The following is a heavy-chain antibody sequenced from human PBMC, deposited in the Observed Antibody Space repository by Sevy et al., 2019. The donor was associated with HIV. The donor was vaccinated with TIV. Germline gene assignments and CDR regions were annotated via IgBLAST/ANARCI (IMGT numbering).Heavy chain of an antibody. V-gene: IGHV3-49*04. J-gene: IGHJ4*02. CDR2: LKHKAYGGTI. CDR3: TRWKGAQYIFDY. Sequence: GGSLRLSCTGSGFTFGEYAMSWVRQAPGKGLEWVAFLKHKAYGGTIDYAASLKGRFSISRDDAKSIAHLQMNDLKTEDTAIYYCTRWKGAQYIFDYWGQGALVTVSS. CDR1: GFTFGEYA. D-gene: IGHD1-1*01.